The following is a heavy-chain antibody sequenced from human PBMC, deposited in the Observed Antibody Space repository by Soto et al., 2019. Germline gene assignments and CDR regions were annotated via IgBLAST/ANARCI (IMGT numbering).Heavy chain of an antibody. CDR3: ARGVGSGSYYNQYNWFDP. J-gene: IGHJ5*02. Sequence: GASVKVCCKASGYTFTSYDINWVRQATGQGLEWMGWMNPNSGNTGYAQKFQGRVTMTRNTSISTAYMELRSLRSDDTAVYYCARGVGSGSYYNQYNWFDPWGQGTLVTVSS. D-gene: IGHD3-10*01. CDR2: MNPNSGNT. CDR1: GYTFTSYD. V-gene: IGHV1-8*01.